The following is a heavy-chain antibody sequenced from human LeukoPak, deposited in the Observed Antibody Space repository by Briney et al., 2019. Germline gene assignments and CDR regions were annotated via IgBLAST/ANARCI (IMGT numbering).Heavy chain of an antibody. Sequence: SETLSLTCTVSGGSISSSSYYWGWIRQPPGKGLEWIGSIYYSGSTYYNPSLKSRVTISVDTSKNQFSLKLSSVTAADTAVYYCASYRCSGGSCWALVGNAFDIWGQGTMVTVSS. V-gene: IGHV4-39*07. D-gene: IGHD2-15*01. CDR1: GGSISSSSYY. J-gene: IGHJ3*02. CDR3: ASYRCSGGSCWALVGNAFDI. CDR2: IYYSGST.